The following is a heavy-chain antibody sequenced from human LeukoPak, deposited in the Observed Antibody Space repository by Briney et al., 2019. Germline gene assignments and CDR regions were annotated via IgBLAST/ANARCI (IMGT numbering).Heavy chain of an antibody. CDR1: GFTFSSYS. J-gene: IGHJ4*02. CDR2: ISSSSSYI. D-gene: IGHD6-19*01. CDR3: ARIEQWPPYYFDY. V-gene: IGHV3-21*01. Sequence: GGSLRLSCAASGFTFSSYSMNWVRQAPGKGLEWVSSISSSSSYIYYADSVKGRFTISRDNAKNSLYLQMNSLRAEDTAVYYYARIEQWPPYYFDYWGQGTLVTVSS.